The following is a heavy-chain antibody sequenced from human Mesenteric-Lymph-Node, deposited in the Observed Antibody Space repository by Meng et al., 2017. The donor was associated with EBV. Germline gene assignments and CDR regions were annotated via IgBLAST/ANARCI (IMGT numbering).Heavy chain of an antibody. CDR3: VRAFYGGNSDF. CDR1: GYTFINYY. CDR2: MTPNSGNT. J-gene: IGHJ4*02. D-gene: IGHD4-23*01. V-gene: IGHV1-8*01. Sequence: QVLLLQSGAEVKTPGASVKVSCKASGYTFINYYIHWVRQAPGRGLVWMGWMTPNSGNTAYAQKFQGRVSMTRSTSITTAYMELTGLRSDDTAVYYCVRAFYGGNSDFWGQGTLVTASS.